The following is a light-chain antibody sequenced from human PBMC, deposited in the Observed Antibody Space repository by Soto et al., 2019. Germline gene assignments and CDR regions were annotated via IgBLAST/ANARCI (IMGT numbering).Light chain of an antibody. V-gene: IGLV1-40*01. CDR3: QSYDSSLSSSV. J-gene: IGLJ2*01. CDR1: SSNIGAGYD. Sequence: QSVLTQPPSVSGAPGQRVTISCTGSSSNIGAGYDVHWYQQLPGTAPKLLIYVNSNRPSGVPDRFSGSKSGTSASLAITGHQAEDEADYYCQSYDSSLSSSVFGGGTKLTVL. CDR2: VNS.